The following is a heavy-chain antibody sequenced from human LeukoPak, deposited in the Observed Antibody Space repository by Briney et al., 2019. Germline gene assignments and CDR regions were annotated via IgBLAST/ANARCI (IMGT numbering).Heavy chain of an antibody. J-gene: IGHJ4*02. Sequence: GGSLRLSCAASGFTFSQYSMSWVRQAPGKGLEWVANIKQDGSAKYYVDSVKGRFTISRDNAKNSLYLQMNSLRAEDTALYYCARAHGYCSGGSCSRHYFDYWGQGTLVTVSS. D-gene: IGHD2-15*01. CDR2: IKQDGSAK. CDR1: GFTFSQYS. V-gene: IGHV3-7*03. CDR3: ARAHGYCSGGSCSRHYFDY.